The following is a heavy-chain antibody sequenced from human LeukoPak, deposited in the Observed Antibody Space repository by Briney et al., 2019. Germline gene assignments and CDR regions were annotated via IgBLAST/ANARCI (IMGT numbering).Heavy chain of an antibody. CDR1: GFTFDDYA. Sequence: GGSLRLSCAAPGFTFDDYAMHWVRQAPGKGLEWVSGISWNSGSIGYAGSVKGRFTISRDNAKNSLYLQMNSLRAEDMALYYCAKDSSGWRGAFDIWGQGTMVTVSS. V-gene: IGHV3-9*03. D-gene: IGHD6-19*01. CDR3: AKDSSGWRGAFDI. J-gene: IGHJ3*02. CDR2: ISWNSGSI.